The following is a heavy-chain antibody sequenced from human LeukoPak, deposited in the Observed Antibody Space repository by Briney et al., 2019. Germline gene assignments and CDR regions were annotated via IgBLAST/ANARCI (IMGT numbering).Heavy chain of an antibody. CDR1: GGSISSYY. D-gene: IGHD5-18*01. V-gene: IGHV4-59*01. CDR3: ARGGGYSYAFGY. Sequence: SETLSLTCTVSGGSISSYYWSWIRQPPGKGLEWIGYIYYSGSTNYNPSLKSRVTISVDTSKNQFSLKLSSVTAADTAVYYCARGGGYSYAFGYWGQGTLVTVSS. CDR2: IYYSGST. J-gene: IGHJ4*02.